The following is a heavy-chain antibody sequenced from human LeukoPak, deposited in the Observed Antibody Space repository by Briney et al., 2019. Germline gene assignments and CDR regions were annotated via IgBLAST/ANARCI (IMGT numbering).Heavy chain of an antibody. CDR2: INPYSGGT. Sequence: GASVKVSCKASGYTFTGYYMHWVRQAPGQGLEWMGWINPYSGGTNYAQGFQGRVTMTRDTSISTAYMELSRLRSDDTAVYYCARAEWSATTKFDYWGQGTLVTVSS. CDR3: ARAEWSATTKFDY. D-gene: IGHD1/OR15-1a*01. CDR1: GYTFTGYY. J-gene: IGHJ4*02. V-gene: IGHV1-2*02.